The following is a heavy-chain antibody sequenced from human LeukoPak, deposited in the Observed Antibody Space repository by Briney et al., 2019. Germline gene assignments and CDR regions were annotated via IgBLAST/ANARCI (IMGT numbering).Heavy chain of an antibody. J-gene: IGHJ4*02. CDR2: IYYSGSS. V-gene: IGHV4-38-2*02. D-gene: IGHD5-24*01. CDR3: ARHRSGWLQSSFDY. CDR1: GYSISSGYY. Sequence: KPSETLSLTCTVSGYSISSGYYWGWIRQPPGKGLEWIGSIYYSGSSFDNPALKSRVTISVDTSKNQFSLKLSSVTAADTAVYYCARHRSGWLQSSFDYWGQGTLVTVSS.